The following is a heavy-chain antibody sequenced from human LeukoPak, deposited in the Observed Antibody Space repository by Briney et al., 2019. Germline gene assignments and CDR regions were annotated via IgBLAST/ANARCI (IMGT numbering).Heavy chain of an antibody. V-gene: IGHV3-9*01. D-gene: IGHD1-26*01. CDR3: AKDLNLYSGSYLGPFDY. Sequence: GRSLRLFCAASGFTFDDYAMHWVRHAPGKGLEWVSGISWNSGSIGYADSVKGRFTISRDNAKNSLYVQMNSLRAEDTALYYCAKDLNLYSGSYLGPFDYWGQGTLVTVSS. J-gene: IGHJ4*02. CDR1: GFTFDDYA. CDR2: ISWNSGSI.